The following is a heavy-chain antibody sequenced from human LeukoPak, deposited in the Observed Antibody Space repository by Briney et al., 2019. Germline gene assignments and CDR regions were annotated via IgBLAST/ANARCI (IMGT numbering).Heavy chain of an antibody. CDR3: ARALAAAATH. J-gene: IGHJ4*02. D-gene: IGHD6-13*01. V-gene: IGHV1-2*02. CDR2: IHPNSGGT. Sequence: ASVKVSCKASGYTFTVYYMNWVRHAPGQGLEWMGWIHPNSGGTNYAQKFQGRVTMTRDTSVSIAYMELNRVRSDDTAVYYCARALAAAATHWGQGTLVTVCS. CDR1: GYTFTVYY.